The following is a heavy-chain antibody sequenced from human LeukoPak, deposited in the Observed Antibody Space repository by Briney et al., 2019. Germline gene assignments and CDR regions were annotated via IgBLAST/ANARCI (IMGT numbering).Heavy chain of an antibody. D-gene: IGHD6-13*01. CDR2: IKQDGSEK. V-gene: IGHV3-7*01. J-gene: IGHJ5*02. Sequence: GGSLRLSCAASGFTFSSYWMSWVRQAPGKGLEWVANIKQDGSEKYYVDSVKGRFTISRDNAKNSLYLQMNSLRAEDTAACYCARDGRSYSSSWYFWFDPWGQGTLVTVSS. CDR3: ARDGRSYSSSWYFWFDP. CDR1: GFTFSSYW.